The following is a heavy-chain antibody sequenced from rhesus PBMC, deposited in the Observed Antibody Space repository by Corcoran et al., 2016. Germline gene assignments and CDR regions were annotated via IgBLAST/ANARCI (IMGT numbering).Heavy chain of an antibody. CDR2: IYGNSAST. V-gene: IGHV4S9*01. Sequence: QVQLQESGPGLVKPSETLSLTCAVPGGSLSASYYWNWLRQPPRKGLEWIGNIYGNSASTYYNPSLKSRVTISKDTSKNQFFLKLSSVTAADTAVYYCARGYSGIWNGFDYWGQGVLVTVSS. J-gene: IGHJ4*01. D-gene: IGHD6-25*01. CDR3: ARGYSGIWNGFDY. CDR1: GGSLSASYY.